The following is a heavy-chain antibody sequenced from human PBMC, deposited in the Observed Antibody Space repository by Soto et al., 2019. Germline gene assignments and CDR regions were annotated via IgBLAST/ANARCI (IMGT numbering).Heavy chain of an antibody. J-gene: IGHJ4*02. Sequence: QPGGSLRLSCAAPGFTFSIYALHWVRQAPGKGLEWVAVMSPNGNNQYYADSVKGRFTIPRDTSKSTLYLQMTSLRPDDTAVYYCATGANFYYDTSRYWGQGSLVTVSS. CDR3: ATGANFYYDTSRY. V-gene: IGHV3-30-3*01. D-gene: IGHD3-22*01. CDR2: MSPNGNNQ. CDR1: GFTFSIYA.